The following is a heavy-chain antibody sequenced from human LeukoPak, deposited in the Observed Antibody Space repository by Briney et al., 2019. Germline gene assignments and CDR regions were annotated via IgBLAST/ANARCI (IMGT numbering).Heavy chain of an antibody. Sequence: SETLSLTCTVSGYSISSGYYWGWIRQPPGKGLEWIGFVHYSGSTHYNPSLKSRVTISVDTSKNQVSLKLTSVTAADTAVYYCARVTGYMIEDYFDYWGQGILVTVSS. CDR2: VHYSGST. J-gene: IGHJ4*02. CDR3: ARVTGYMIEDYFDY. V-gene: IGHV4-38-2*02. D-gene: IGHD3-9*01. CDR1: GYSISSGYY.